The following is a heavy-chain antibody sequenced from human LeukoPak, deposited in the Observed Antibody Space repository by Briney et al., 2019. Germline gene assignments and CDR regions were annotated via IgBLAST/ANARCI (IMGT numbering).Heavy chain of an antibody. Sequence: ASVKVSCKASGYTFTGYYMHWVRQAPGQGLEWMGWINPNSGGTNYAQNFQGRVTMTRDTSINTAYMELSRLRSDDTAVYYCASGPPVLVTYYFYSSVTFDMWGQGTMVTVSS. J-gene: IGHJ3*02. CDR3: ASGPPVLVTYYFYSSVTFDM. CDR2: INPNSGGT. V-gene: IGHV1-2*02. CDR1: GYTFTGYY. D-gene: IGHD3-22*01.